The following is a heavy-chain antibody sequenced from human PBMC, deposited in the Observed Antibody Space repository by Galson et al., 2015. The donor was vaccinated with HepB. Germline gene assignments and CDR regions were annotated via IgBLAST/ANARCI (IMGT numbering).Heavy chain of an antibody. J-gene: IGHJ6*02. V-gene: IGHV3-15*01. CDR1: GFTFSNAW. CDR2: IKSKTDGGTT. D-gene: IGHD2-2*01. Sequence: SLRLSCAASGFTFSNAWMSWVRQAPGKGLEWVGRIKSKTDGGTTDHAAPVKGRFTISRDDSKNTLYLQMNSLETEDTAVYYCTTGSDIVVVPAAIRYYYGMDVWGQGTTVTVSS. CDR3: TTGSDIVVVPAAIRYYYGMDV.